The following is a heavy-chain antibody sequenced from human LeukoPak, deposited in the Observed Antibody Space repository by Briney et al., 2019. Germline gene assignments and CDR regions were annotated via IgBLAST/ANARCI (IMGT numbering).Heavy chain of an antibody. J-gene: IGHJ5*02. Sequence: SETLSLTCTVSGYSISSGYYWGWIRQPPGKGLEWIGSIYHSGSTYYNPSLKSRVTISVDTSKNQFSLKLSSVTAADTAVYYCARGILRNLYYYGSGTNWFDPWGQGTLVTVSS. CDR3: ARGILRNLYYYGSGTNWFDP. CDR2: IYHSGST. CDR1: GYSISSGYY. V-gene: IGHV4-38-2*02. D-gene: IGHD3-10*01.